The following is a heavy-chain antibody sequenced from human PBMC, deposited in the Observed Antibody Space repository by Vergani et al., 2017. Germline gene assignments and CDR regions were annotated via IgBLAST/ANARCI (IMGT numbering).Heavy chain of an antibody. V-gene: IGHV4-34*02. CDR2: VNHRGTV. J-gene: IGHJ4*02. Sequence: QVHLQQWGAGLLKPSETLSLTCGISGVSLSDSFWSWIRQTPGGLEWIGEVNHRGTVNYNPSLQSRVIISVDTSKNHVSLNVTSVTAADSATYYCARGFRGLRGSYYLYFDYWGQGSLVTVSS. D-gene: IGHD3-22*01. CDR1: GVSLSDSF. CDR3: ARGFRGLRGSYYLYFDY.